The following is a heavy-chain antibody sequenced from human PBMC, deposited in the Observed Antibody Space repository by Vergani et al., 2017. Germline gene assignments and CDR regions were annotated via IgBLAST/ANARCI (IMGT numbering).Heavy chain of an antibody. CDR2: IWYDGSNK. CDR3: SRESHYDFWSGYYNVGAFDI. J-gene: IGHJ3*02. D-gene: IGHD3-3*01. Sequence: QVQLVESGGGVVQPGRYLRLSCAASGFTFSSYGMHWVRQAPGKGLEWVAVIWYDGSNKYYADSVKGRFTISRDNSKRMMYLQMNSLRAEDTAVYYCSRESHYDFWSGYYNVGAFDIWGQGTMVTVSS. V-gene: IGHV3-33*01. CDR1: GFTFSSYG.